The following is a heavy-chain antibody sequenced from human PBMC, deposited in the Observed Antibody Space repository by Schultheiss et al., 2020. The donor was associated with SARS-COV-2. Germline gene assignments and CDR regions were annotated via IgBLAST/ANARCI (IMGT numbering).Heavy chain of an antibody. V-gene: IGHV4-59*12. CDR3: AREFYYGGNSGDYYYYGMDV. CDR1: GGSISSYY. D-gene: IGHD4-23*01. CDR2: IYYSGST. J-gene: IGHJ6*02. Sequence: SETLSLTCTVSGGSISSYYWSWIRQPPGKGLEWIGYIYYSGSTNYNPSLKSRVTISVDTSKNQFSLQLNSVTPEDTAVYYCAREFYYGGNSGDYYYYGMDVWGQGTTVTVSS.